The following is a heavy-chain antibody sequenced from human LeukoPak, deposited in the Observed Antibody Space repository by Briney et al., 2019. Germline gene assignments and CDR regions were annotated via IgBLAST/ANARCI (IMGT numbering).Heavy chain of an antibody. D-gene: IGHD1-26*01. CDR1: GFTFSSYA. V-gene: IGHV3-23*01. CDR2: ISGGGVTT. Sequence: GGSLRLSCAASGFTFSSYAMSWVRQAPGKGLEWVATISGGGVTTYYADSVKGRFTISSDNSKNTLYLQMNSLRAEDTAVYYCAKDYRYYFDSWGQETLVTVSS. J-gene: IGHJ4*02. CDR3: AKDYRYYFDS.